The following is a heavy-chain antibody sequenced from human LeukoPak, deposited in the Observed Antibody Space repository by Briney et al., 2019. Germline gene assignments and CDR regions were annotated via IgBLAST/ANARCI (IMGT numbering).Heavy chain of an antibody. CDR2: ISSSSSYI. CDR3: ARDIVVVVAATKSAGAFDI. J-gene: IGHJ3*02. CDR1: GFAVSSNS. V-gene: IGHV3-21*01. Sequence: GGSLRLSCTVSGFAVSSNSMSWVRQAPGKGLEWVSSISSSSSYIYYADSVKGRFTISRDNAKNSLYLQMNSLRAEDTAVYYCARDIVVVVAATKSAGAFDIWGQGTMVTVSS. D-gene: IGHD2-15*01.